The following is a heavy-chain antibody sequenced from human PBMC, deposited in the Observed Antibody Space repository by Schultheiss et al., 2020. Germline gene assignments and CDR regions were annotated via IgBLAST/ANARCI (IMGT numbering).Heavy chain of an antibody. V-gene: IGHV4-61*10. D-gene: IGHD6-13*01. CDR1: GGSISSGSYY. CDR2: INHSGST. J-gene: IGHJ5*02. CDR3: ARARGGTRRAGPYNWFDP. Sequence: SETLSLTCTVSGGSISSGSYYWSWIRQPAGKGLEWIGEINHSGSTNYNPSLKSRVTISVDTSKNQFSLKLSSVTAADTAVYYCARARGGTRRAGPYNWFDPWGQGTLVTVSS.